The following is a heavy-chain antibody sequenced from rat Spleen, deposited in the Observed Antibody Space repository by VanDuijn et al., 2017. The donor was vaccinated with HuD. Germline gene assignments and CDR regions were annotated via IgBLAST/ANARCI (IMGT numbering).Heavy chain of an antibody. J-gene: IGHJ3*01. Sequence: EVELVESGGGLVQPGRSLKLSCAASGITFTNYDMAWIRQAPGKGLEWVASITNTGGSTYYPDSVRGRFTISSDNAKSTLYLQMNSLRSEDTATYYCTSRWDGFVYWGQGTLVTVSS. V-gene: IGHV5-31*01. CDR1: GITFTNYD. CDR2: ITNTGGST. D-gene: IGHD5-1*01. CDR3: TSRWDGFVY.